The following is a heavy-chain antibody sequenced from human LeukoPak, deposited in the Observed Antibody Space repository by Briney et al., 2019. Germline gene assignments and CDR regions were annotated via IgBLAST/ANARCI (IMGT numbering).Heavy chain of an antibody. CDR3: VRGYSFGPYGMDV. CDR2: ISDRVSST. V-gene: IGHV3-64D*09. CDR1: GFPFSSYA. D-gene: IGHD2-15*01. J-gene: IGHJ6*02. Sequence: PGGSLRLSCSASGFPFSSYAMHWVRQAPGKGLEYVSAISDRVSSTYYADSVKGRFTISRDNSKNTLYLQMSSLRAEDTAVYFCVRGYSFGPYGMDVWGQGTTVTVSS.